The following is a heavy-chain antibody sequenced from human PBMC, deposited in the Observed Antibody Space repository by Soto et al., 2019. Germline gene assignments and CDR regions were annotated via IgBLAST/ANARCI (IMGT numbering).Heavy chain of an antibody. Sequence: QLQLVESGGGVVQPGRSLRLSCAASGFMFRTYGIHWVRQAPGRGLEWVAVIWYDGTNKYYAKSVRGRFTISRDDSANTVYLQMNSLRAEDTATYYCAREYRPYSKFHYYGVDVWGQGTTVTVTS. CDR2: IWYDGTNK. J-gene: IGHJ6*02. D-gene: IGHD5-18*01. CDR3: AREYRPYSKFHYYGVDV. V-gene: IGHV3-33*01. CDR1: GFMFRTYG.